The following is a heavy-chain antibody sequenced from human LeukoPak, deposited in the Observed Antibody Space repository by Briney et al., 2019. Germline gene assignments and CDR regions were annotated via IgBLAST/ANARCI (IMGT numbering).Heavy chain of an antibody. J-gene: IGHJ5*01. D-gene: IGHD3-10*01. CDR1: GYSISSGYY. Sequence: SETLSLTCAVPGYSISSGYYWGWIRQPPGRGLEWIGSIYHSGITYFKPSLRSRVTISIDTSKNQLSLKVNSVTAADTAVYYCARNMATVVRVDSWGQGTLVIVSS. CDR2: IYHSGIT. V-gene: IGHV4-38-2*01. CDR3: ARNMATVVRVDS.